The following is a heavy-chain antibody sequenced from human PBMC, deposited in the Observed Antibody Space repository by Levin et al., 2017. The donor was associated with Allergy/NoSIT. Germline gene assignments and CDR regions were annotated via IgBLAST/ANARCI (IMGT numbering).Heavy chain of an antibody. J-gene: IGHJ6*02. CDR1: GFTFSSYA. Sequence: SCAASGFTFSSYAMHWVRQAPGKGLEWVAVISYDGSNKYYADSVKGRFTISRDNSKNTLYLQMNSLRAEDTAVYYCATHSSGYYYGMDVWGQGATVTVSS. V-gene: IGHV3-30-3*01. D-gene: IGHD6-19*01. CDR2: ISYDGSNK. CDR3: ATHSSGYYYGMDV.